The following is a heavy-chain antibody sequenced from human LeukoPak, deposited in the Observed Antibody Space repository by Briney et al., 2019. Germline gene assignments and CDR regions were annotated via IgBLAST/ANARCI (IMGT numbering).Heavy chain of an antibody. CDR3: AKADTAMDLYYFDY. V-gene: IGHV3-23*01. Sequence: PGGSLRLSCAASGFTFSSQAMSWVRQAPGKGLEWVSAISGSGGSTYYADSVKGRFTISRDNSKNTLYLQMNSLRAEDTAVYYCAKADTAMDLYYFDYWGQGTLVTVSS. CDR2: ISGSGGST. J-gene: IGHJ4*02. CDR1: GFTFSSQA. D-gene: IGHD5-18*01.